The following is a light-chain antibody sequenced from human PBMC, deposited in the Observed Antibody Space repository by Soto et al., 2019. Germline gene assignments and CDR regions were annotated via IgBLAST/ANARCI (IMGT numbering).Light chain of an antibody. CDR1: QSVSNSY. CDR2: GAS. V-gene: IGKV3-20*01. Sequence: EIVLTQSPGTLSLSPGERATLSCRASQSVSNSYLAWYQQKPGQAPRLLIQGASSRATGIPDRFRGRGSGTDITLTISRLEPEDFAVYHCQQYGSLPWTFGQGTKVEIK. J-gene: IGKJ1*01. CDR3: QQYGSLPWT.